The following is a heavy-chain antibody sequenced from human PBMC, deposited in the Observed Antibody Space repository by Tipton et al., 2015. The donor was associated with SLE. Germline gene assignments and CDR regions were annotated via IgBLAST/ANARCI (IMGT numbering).Heavy chain of an antibody. CDR2: IYYSGST. CDR1: GGSISSSSYY. Sequence: TLSLTCTVSGGSISSSSYYWGWIRQPPGKGLEWIGSIYYSGSTYYNPSLKSRVTISVDTSKNQFSLKLSSVTAADTAVYYCARDSSGVINWGQGTLVTVSS. J-gene: IGHJ4*02. V-gene: IGHV4-39*07. CDR3: ARDSSGVIN. D-gene: IGHD6-25*01.